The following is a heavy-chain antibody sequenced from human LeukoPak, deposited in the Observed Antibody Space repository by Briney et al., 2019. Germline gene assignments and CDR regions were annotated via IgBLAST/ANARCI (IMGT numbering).Heavy chain of an antibody. CDR2: IIPIFGTA. Sequence: GASVKVSCKASGDTFSSYAISWVRQAPGQGLEWMGGIIPIFGTANYAQKFQGRVTITADESTSTAYMELSSLRSEDTAVYYCARELRYSSGWSASGMDVWGKGTTVTISS. D-gene: IGHD6-19*01. CDR3: ARELRYSSGWSASGMDV. J-gene: IGHJ6*03. CDR1: GDTFSSYA. V-gene: IGHV1-69*13.